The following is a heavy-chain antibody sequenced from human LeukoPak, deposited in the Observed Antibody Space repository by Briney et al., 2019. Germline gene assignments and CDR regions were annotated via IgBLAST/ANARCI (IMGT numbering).Heavy chain of an antibody. Sequence: GGSLRLSCAASGFTVSSNYMSWVRQAPGKGLERVSVIYSGGSTYYADSLKGRFTISRDNSKNTLYLQMKSLRAEDTAVYYCARGGRPYCINGVCYSSGPWGFDYWGQGTLVTVSS. CDR2: IYSGGST. J-gene: IGHJ4*02. D-gene: IGHD2-8*01. CDR1: GFTVSSNY. CDR3: ARGGRPYCINGVCYSSGPWGFDY. V-gene: IGHV3-53*01.